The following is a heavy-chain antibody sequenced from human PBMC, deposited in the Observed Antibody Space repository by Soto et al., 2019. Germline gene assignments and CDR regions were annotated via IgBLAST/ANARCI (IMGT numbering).Heavy chain of an antibody. CDR2: ISGSGGST. Sequence: EVQLLESGGGLVQPGGSLRLSCAASGFTFSSYAMSWVRQAPGKVLEWVSAISGSGGSTYYAEFVKGRFTISRDHSQNTLYLQMNSLRAEDTAVYYCAKDPDDLGSGWYYFEYWGQGTLVTVAS. V-gene: IGHV3-23*01. J-gene: IGHJ4*02. CDR3: AKDPDDLGSGWYYFEY. CDR1: GFTFSSYA. D-gene: IGHD6-19*01.